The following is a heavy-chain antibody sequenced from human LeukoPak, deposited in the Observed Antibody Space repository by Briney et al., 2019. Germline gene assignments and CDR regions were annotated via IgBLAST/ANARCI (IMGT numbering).Heavy chain of an antibody. Sequence: SETLSLTCTVSGGSINNYYWSWIRQPAGKGLEWIGRVYTSGSTNYNPSLRGRGTVSVDTSKNQVSLNLTSVTAADTAVYYCARDKCNSTTCPKYFDYWSQGTLVTVSS. V-gene: IGHV4-4*07. CDR2: VYTSGST. CDR3: ARDKCNSTTCPKYFDY. J-gene: IGHJ4*02. D-gene: IGHD2-2*01. CDR1: GGSINNYY.